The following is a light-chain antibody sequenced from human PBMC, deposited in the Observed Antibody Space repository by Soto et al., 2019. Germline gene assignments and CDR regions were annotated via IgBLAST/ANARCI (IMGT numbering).Light chain of an antibody. CDR2: SND. V-gene: IGLV1-47*02. J-gene: IGLJ1*01. CDR3: LLAYGGGRPDV. CDR1: STNIETNY. Sequence: QTVVTQPPSASGTPGQRVTISCSGSSTNIETNYVFWHQQRPGTAPKLLIYSNDQRPSGVPDRFSGSKSGTSASLAISGLRSEDEADYYCLLAYGGGRPDVFGTGTKLTVL.